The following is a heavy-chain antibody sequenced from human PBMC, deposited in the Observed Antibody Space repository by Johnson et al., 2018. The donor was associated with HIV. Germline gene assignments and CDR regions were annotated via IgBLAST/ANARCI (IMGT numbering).Heavy chain of an antibody. Sequence: QVQLVESGGGVVRPGGSLTLSCAASGFTFGRFAMHWVRQAPGKGLDWVALISYDGSNQYYAASVKGRFTISIDNSENTLYLQMNSLRTEDTALYYCAYKDTTYYYADFNIWGQGTVVTVSS. CDR3: AYKDTTYYYADFNI. D-gene: IGHD3-22*01. J-gene: IGHJ3*02. CDR1: GFTFGRFA. V-gene: IGHV3-30*03. CDR2: ISYDGSNQ.